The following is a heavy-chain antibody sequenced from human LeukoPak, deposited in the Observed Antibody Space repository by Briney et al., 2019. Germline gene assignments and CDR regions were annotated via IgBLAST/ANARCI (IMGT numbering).Heavy chain of an antibody. V-gene: IGHV1-8*01. J-gene: IGHJ4*02. CDR3: ARGGSSWYAENYFDY. CDR1: GYTFTSYD. CDR2: MNPNSGNT. Sequence: ASVKVSCKASGYTFTSYDIHWVRQATGQGLEWMGWMNPNSGNTGYAQKFQGRVTMTRNTSISTAYMELSSLRSEDTAVYYCARGGSSWYAENYFDYWGQGTLVTVSS. D-gene: IGHD6-13*01.